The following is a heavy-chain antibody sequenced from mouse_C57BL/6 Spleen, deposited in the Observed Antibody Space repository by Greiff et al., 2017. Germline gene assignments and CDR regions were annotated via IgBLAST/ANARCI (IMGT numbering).Heavy chain of an antibody. CDR1: GYAFSSYW. D-gene: IGHD1-1*01. CDR3: ARKDYGSSYVFDY. V-gene: IGHV1-80*01. CDR2: IYPGDGDT. Sequence: QVQLQQSGAELVKPGASVKISCKASGYAFSSYWMNWVKQRPGKGLEWIGQIYPGDGDTNYNGKFKGKATLTADKSSSTAYMQLSSLTSEDSAVYFCARKDYGSSYVFDYWGQGTTLTVSS. J-gene: IGHJ2*01.